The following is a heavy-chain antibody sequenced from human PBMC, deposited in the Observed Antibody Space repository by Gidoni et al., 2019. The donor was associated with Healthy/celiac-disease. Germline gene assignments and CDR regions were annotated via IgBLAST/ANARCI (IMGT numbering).Heavy chain of an antibody. CDR3: AKEVVVTAASDY. CDR1: GFTFSSYA. D-gene: IGHD2-21*02. CDR2: ISGSGGST. Sequence: EVQLLESGGGLVQPGGSMRLPCAASGFTFSSYAMSWVRQAPGKGLEWVSAISGSGGSTDYADSVKGRFTISRDNSKNTLYLQMNSLRAEDTAVYYCAKEVVVTAASDYWGQGTLVTVSS. J-gene: IGHJ4*02. V-gene: IGHV3-23*01.